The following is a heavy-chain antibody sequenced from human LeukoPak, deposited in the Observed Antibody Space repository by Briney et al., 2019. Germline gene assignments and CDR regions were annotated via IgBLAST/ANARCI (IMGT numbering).Heavy chain of an antibody. J-gene: IGHJ1*01. CDR2: ISGYNGYT. V-gene: IGHV1-18*01. CDR3: ARDKAVTTELTQYFHH. Sequence: ASVKVSCRASGYTFTNYGVSWVRQAPGQGLEWMGWISGYNGYTNYAQKFQFRVTMTTDTSTSTAYMELRSLTSDDTAVYYCARDKAVTTELTQYFHHWGQGTLVTVSS. D-gene: IGHD4-11*01. CDR1: GYTFTNYG.